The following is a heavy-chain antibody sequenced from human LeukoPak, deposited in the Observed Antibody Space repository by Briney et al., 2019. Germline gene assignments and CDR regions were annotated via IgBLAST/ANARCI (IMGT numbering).Heavy chain of an antibody. Sequence: SGTLSLTCAVSGGSISSSNWWSWVRQPPGKGLEWIGEIYHSGSTNYNPSLKSRVTLSVDKSKNQFSLKLSSVTAADTAVYYCARDEAPGYSSSWVKWFDPWGQGTLVTVSS. CDR1: GGSISSSNW. D-gene: IGHD6-13*01. CDR3: ARDEAPGYSSSWVKWFDP. J-gene: IGHJ5*02. V-gene: IGHV4-4*02. CDR2: IYHSGST.